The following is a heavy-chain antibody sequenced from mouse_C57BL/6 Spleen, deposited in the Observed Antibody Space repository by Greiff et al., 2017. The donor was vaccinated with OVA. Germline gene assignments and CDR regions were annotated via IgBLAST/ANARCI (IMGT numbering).Heavy chain of an antibody. D-gene: IGHD2-5*01. V-gene: IGHV1-82*01. CDR3: ANCDSNFYAMDY. CDR2: IYPGDGDT. J-gene: IGHJ4*01. Sequence: VMLVESGPELVKPGASVKISCKASGYAFSSSWMNWVKQRPGKGLEWIGRIYPGDGDTNYNGKFKGKATLTADKSSSTAYMQLSSLTSEDSAVYACANCDSNFYAMDYWGQGTSVTVSS. CDR1: GYAFSSSW.